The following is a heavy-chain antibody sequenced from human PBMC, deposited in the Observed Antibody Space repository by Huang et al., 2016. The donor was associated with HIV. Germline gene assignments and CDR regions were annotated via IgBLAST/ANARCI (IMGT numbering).Heavy chain of an antibody. D-gene: IGHD6-25*01. V-gene: IGHV3-30-3*01. CDR1: GFTFSTYA. CDR3: ARAGRYSSDRGAFDI. Sequence: QVQLVESGGGVVQPGRSLRLPCEASGFTFSTYAMHWVRQAPGKGLEWVAVIAYDGSNKYYADSVNGRFTIARDNSKNTLYLQMNSLRAEDTAVYYCARAGRYSSDRGAFDIWGQGTMVTVSS. J-gene: IGHJ3*02. CDR2: IAYDGSNK.